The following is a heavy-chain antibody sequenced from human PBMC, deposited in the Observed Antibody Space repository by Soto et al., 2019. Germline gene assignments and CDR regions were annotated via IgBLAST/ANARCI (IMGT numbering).Heavy chain of an antibody. Sequence: GGSLRLSCAASGFTFSSYGMHWVRQAPGKGLEWVAVISYDGSNKYYADSVKGQFTISRDNSKNTLYLQMNSLRAEDTAAYYCAKETYYYDSSGYYGLDYWGQGTLVTVSS. V-gene: IGHV3-30*18. CDR2: ISYDGSNK. J-gene: IGHJ4*02. D-gene: IGHD3-22*01. CDR3: AKETYYYDSSGYYGLDY. CDR1: GFTFSSYG.